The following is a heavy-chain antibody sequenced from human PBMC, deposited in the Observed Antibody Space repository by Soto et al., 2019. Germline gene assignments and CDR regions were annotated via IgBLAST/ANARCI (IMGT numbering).Heavy chain of an antibody. CDR1: SGSISSSIYS. D-gene: IGHD2-15*01. J-gene: IGHJ5*02. Sequence: SETLSLTCTVSSGSISSSIYSWDWIRQPPGKGLEWIGSIFYSGSTYYNPSLKSRVTISVDTSKNQFSLTLTSVTAADTAVYYCARQCRGVTCHCLVPWGQGTLVTVSS. V-gene: IGHV4-39*01. CDR3: ARQCRGVTCHCLVP. CDR2: IFYSGST.